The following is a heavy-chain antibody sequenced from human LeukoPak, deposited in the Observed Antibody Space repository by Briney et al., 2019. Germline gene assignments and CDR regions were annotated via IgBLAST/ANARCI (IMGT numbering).Heavy chain of an antibody. CDR1: GFTFDDYG. CDR3: ARGLLWFGELLYQYGMDV. D-gene: IGHD3-10*01. CDR2: INWNGGST. J-gene: IGHJ6*02. V-gene: IGHV3-20*04. Sequence: GGSLRLSCAASGFTFDDYGMSWVRQAPGKGLEWVSGINWNGGSTGYADSEKGRFTISRDNAKNSLYLQMNSLRAEDTALYYCARGLLWFGELLYQYGMDVWGQGTTVTVSS.